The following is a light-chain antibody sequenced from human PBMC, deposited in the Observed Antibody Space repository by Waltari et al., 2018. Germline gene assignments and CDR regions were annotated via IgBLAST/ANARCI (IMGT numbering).Light chain of an antibody. CDR2: AAS. CDR1: QDIGNW. J-gene: IGKJ3*01. CDR3: QQYNTYPFT. V-gene: IGKV1D-16*01. Sequence: DIQMTQSPSSLSASVGDRVTITCRASQDIGNWLAWYQQKPEKAPNSLISAASSLPSWVPSRFSGSGSGTHFTLTISSLQPEDFATYYCQQYNTYPFTFGPGTKVDIK.